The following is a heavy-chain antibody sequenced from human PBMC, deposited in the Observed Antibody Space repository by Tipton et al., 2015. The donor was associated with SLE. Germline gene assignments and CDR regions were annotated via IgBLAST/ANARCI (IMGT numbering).Heavy chain of an antibody. CDR2: MNPTDGVT. CDR1: GYAFTTYD. J-gene: IGHJ3*02. V-gene: IGHV1-8*01. Sequence: QVQLVQSGAEVKKPGASVKVSCRASGYAFTTYDINWVRQAPGQGLEWVGWMNPTDGVTGYAQKFQGRVTMTRNTSISTAYMELSSLRSEDTAVYYCARDSSGRDDAFDIWGQGTMVTVSS. CDR3: ARDSSGRDDAFDI. D-gene: IGHD3-22*01.